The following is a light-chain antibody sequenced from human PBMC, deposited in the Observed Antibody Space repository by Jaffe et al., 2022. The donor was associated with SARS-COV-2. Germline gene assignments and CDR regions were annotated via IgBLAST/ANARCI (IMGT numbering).Light chain of an antibody. Sequence: EIVLTQSPATLSLSPGERATLSCRASQSIDIYLAWYQHKPGQAPRLLIYDASNRATGIPTRFSGSGSGTDFTLTISSLEPGDFAVYYCQQRKYWPPLTFGGGTKVEIK. CDR3: QQRKYWPPLT. J-gene: IGKJ4*01. V-gene: IGKV3-11*01. CDR2: DAS. CDR1: QSIDIY.